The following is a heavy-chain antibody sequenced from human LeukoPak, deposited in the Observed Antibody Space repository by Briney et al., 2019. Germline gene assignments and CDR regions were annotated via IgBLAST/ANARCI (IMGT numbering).Heavy chain of an antibody. Sequence: SETLSLTCTVSGGSISSSSYYWGWIRQRPGKGLEWIGSIYYSGSTYYNPSLKSRVTISVDTSKNQFSLKLSSVTAADTAVYYCARMPSITRGYFDYWGQGTLVTVSS. V-gene: IGHV4-39*01. CDR1: GGSISSSSYY. J-gene: IGHJ4*02. CDR2: IYYSGST. CDR3: ARMPSITRGYFDY. D-gene: IGHD3-10*01.